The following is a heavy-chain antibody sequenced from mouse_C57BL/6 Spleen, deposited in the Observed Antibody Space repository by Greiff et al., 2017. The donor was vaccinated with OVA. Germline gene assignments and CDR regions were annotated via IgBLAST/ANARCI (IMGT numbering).Heavy chain of an antibody. CDR2: ISDGGSYT. V-gene: IGHV5-4*03. CDR1: GFTFSSYA. CDR3: ARSREYFDV. Sequence: EVNVVESGGGLVKPGGSLKLSCAASGFTFSSYAMSWVRQTPEKRLEWVATISDGGSYTYYPDNVKGRFTISRDNAKNNLYLQMSHLKSEDTAMYYCARSREYFDVWGTGTTVTVSS. J-gene: IGHJ1*03.